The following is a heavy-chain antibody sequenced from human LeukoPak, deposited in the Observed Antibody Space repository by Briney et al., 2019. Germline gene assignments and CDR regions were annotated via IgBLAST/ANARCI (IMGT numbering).Heavy chain of an antibody. CDR3: ASGSTLIGNGMDV. V-gene: IGHV4-61*01. CDR1: GGSVSSGSYY. D-gene: IGHD6-25*01. Sequence: SETLSLTCTVSGGSVSSGSYYWSWIRQPPGKGLEWIGYIYYSGSTNYNPSLKSRVTISVDTSKNQFSLKLSSVTAADTAVYFCASGSTLIGNGMDVWGQGTTVTVSS. J-gene: IGHJ6*02. CDR2: IYYSGST.